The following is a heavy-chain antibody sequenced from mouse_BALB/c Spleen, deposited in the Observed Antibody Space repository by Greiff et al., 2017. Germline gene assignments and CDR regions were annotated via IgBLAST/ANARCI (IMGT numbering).Heavy chain of an antibody. D-gene: IGHD1-1*01. CDR3: TRSIRYYGTMDD. V-gene: IGHV1-15*01. J-gene: IGHJ4*01. CDR1: GYTFTDYE. Sequence: QVQLQQSGAELVRPGASVTLSCKASGYTFTDYEMHWVKQTPVHGLEWIGAIDPDTGGTAYNQKFKGKATLTADKSSSTAYMELRSLTSEDSAVYYCTRSIRYYGTMDDWGQGTAVTVSS. CDR2: IDPDTGGT.